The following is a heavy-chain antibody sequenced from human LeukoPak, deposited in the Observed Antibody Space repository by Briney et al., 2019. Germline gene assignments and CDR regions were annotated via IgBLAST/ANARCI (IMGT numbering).Heavy chain of an antibody. CDR3: ASSKTYGSYTYYYYYMDV. J-gene: IGHJ6*03. D-gene: IGHD3-10*01. CDR1: GGTFSSYA. CDR2: IIPIFGTA. Sequence: EASVKVSCKASGGTFSSYAISWVRQAPGQGLEWMGGIIPIFGTANYAQKFQGRVTITTDESTSTAYTELSSLRSEDTAVYYCASSKTYGSYTYYYYYMDVWGKGTTVAVSS. V-gene: IGHV1-69*05.